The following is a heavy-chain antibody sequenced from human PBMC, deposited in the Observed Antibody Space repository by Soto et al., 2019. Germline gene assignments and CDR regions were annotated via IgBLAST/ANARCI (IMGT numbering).Heavy chain of an antibody. CDR2: ISSSSSTI. CDR1: GFTFSSYS. J-gene: IGHJ5*02. V-gene: IGHV3-48*02. CDR3: ARGGGYCSSTSCLKYNWFDP. D-gene: IGHD2-2*01. Sequence: GGSLRLSCAASGFTFSSYSMNWVRQAPGKGLEWVSYISSSSSTIYYADSVKGRFTISRDNAKNSLYLQMNSLRDEDTAVYYCARGGGYCSSTSCLKYNWFDPWGQGTLVTVSS.